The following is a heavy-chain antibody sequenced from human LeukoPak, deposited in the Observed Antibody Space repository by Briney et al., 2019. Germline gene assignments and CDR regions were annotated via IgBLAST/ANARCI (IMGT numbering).Heavy chain of an antibody. V-gene: IGHV3-48*03. Sequence: PGGSLRLSCAASGFTFSSYEMNWVRQAPGKGLEWVSYISSSGSTIYYADSVKGRFNISRDNAKNSLYLQVNSLGAEDTAVYYCAIDQYGGNSVDYWGQGTLVTVSS. J-gene: IGHJ4*02. CDR3: AIDQYGGNSVDY. D-gene: IGHD4-23*01. CDR2: ISSSGSTI. CDR1: GFTFSSYE.